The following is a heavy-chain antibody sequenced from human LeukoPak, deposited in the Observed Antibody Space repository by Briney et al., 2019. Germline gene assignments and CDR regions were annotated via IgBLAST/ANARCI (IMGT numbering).Heavy chain of an antibody. CDR2: ITASSTAI. Sequence: PGGSLRLSCAASGFTFNTYTMNWVRQAPGKGLEWVSSITASSTAIYSADSVKGRFTISRDISKNTLYLQMNSLRADDSAVYFCAKDLASAGTVDYFYMDVWGKGTTVTVSS. D-gene: IGHD6-13*01. J-gene: IGHJ6*03. CDR1: GFTFNTYT. CDR3: AKDLASAGTVDYFYMDV. V-gene: IGHV3-21*04.